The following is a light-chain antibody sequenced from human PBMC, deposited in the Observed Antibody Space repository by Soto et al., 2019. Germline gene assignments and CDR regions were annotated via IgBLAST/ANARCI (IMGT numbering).Light chain of an antibody. V-gene: IGLV4-60*02. Sequence: QSVLTQSSSASASLGSSVKLTCTLSSGHSSYIIAWHQQQPGKAPRYLMRLEGSGSYNKGSGVPDRFSGSSSGADRYLTISKLQFEDEADYYCETWDGNTRVFAGGTKVTVL. CDR1: SGHSSYI. J-gene: IGLJ3*02. CDR2: LEGSGSY. CDR3: ETWDGNTRV.